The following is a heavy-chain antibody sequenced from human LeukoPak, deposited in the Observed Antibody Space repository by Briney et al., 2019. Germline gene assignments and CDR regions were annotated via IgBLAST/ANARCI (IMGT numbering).Heavy chain of an antibody. D-gene: IGHD4-23*01. CDR2: IYYSGST. J-gene: IGHJ4*02. Sequence: SETLSLTCTVSGGSISSGGYYWSWIRQHPGEGLEWIGYIYYSGSTYYNPSLKSRVTISVDTSKNQFSLKLSSVTAADTAVYYCARVYDYGGNSNWGQGTLVTVSS. CDR3: ARVYDYGGNSN. CDR1: GGSISSGGYY. V-gene: IGHV4-31*03.